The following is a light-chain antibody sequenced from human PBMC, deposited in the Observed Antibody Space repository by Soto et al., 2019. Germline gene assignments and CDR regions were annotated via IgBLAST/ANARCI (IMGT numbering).Light chain of an antibody. V-gene: IGLV2-14*01. CDR1: SSDVGDYKY. CDR2: EVS. Sequence: QSVLTQPASVSGSPGQSITISCTGTSSDVGDYKYVSWYQQHPGKAPKLVISEVSNRPPGISNRFSGSKSGNTASLTISGLQAEDEADYYCSSYTTIFTYVFGTGTKVTV. CDR3: SSYTTIFTYV. J-gene: IGLJ1*01.